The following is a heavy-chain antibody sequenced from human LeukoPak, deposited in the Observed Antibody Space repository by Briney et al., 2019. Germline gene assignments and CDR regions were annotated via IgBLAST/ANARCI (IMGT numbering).Heavy chain of an antibody. CDR3: ARGRTIFGVESDAFDI. D-gene: IGHD3-3*01. CDR2: IWYDGSNK. J-gene: IGHJ3*02. Sequence: GGSLRLSCAASGFTFSSYAMHWVRQAPGKGLEWVAVIWYDGSNKYYADSVKGRFTISRDNSKNTLYLQMNSLRAEDTAVYYCARGRTIFGVESDAFDIWGQGTMVTVSS. V-gene: IGHV3-33*08. CDR1: GFTFSSYA.